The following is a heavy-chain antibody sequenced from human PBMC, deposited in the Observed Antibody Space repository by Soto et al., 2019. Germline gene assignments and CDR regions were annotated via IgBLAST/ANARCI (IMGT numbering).Heavy chain of an antibody. CDR2: INSYGSSI. J-gene: IGHJ6*02. Sequence: EVQLVESGGGLVQPGGSVRLSCAASKFTITSYWMHWVRQAPGKGLVWVSRINSYGSSISYADAVKGRFTISRDNAKNTLYLQMNSLRVEDTAVYYCAREVSHGYVLRGMDVWGQGTTVTVFS. V-gene: IGHV3-74*01. CDR3: AREVSHGYVLRGMDV. CDR1: KFTITSYW. D-gene: IGHD5-18*01.